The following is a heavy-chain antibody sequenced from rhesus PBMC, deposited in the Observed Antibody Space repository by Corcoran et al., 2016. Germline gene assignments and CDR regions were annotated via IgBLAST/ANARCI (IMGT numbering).Heavy chain of an antibody. J-gene: IGHJ4*01. V-gene: IGHV3S26*01. CDR1: GFIFSAFF. CDR2: INENVAND. CDR3: GLLWA. Sequence: DVQLVESGGGWVKPGGSLRLSCAASGFIFSAFFIHWVRQATGKGREGVTRINENVANDQYADAVKGRLTVSRDNAKDSVFLQRNSLRAEDTAVYFCGLLWAWGQGVLVTVSA. D-gene: IGHD5-24*01.